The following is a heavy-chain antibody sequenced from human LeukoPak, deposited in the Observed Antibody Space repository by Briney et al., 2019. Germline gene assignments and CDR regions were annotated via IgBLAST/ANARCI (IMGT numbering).Heavy chain of an antibody. Sequence: ASVKVSCKASGYTFTGYYMPWVRQAPGQGLEWMGWINPNSGGTNYAQKFQGRVTMTRDTSISTAYMELSRLRSDDTAVYYCARDVKGVLRFLEWLLDNWFDPWGQGTLVTVSS. CDR2: INPNSGGT. V-gene: IGHV1-2*02. CDR1: GYTFTGYY. CDR3: ARDVKGVLRFLEWLLDNWFDP. J-gene: IGHJ5*02. D-gene: IGHD3-3*01.